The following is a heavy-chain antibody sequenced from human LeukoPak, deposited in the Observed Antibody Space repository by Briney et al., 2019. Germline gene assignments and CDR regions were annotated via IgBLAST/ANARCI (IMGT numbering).Heavy chain of an antibody. Sequence: PGGSLRLSCAASGFTFSSYSMNWVRQAPGKGLEWVSEIYSDGSTYNAASVKGRFSISRDNSKNTVYLQMNSLRAEDTAVYYCARELREHGVFDIWGQGTMVTVSS. J-gene: IGHJ3*02. CDR1: GFTFSSYS. CDR3: ARELREHGVFDI. D-gene: IGHD1-26*01. V-gene: IGHV3-53*01. CDR2: IYSDGST.